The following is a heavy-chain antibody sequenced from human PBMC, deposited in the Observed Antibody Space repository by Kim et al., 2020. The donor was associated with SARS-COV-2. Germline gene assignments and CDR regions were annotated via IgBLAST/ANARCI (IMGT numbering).Heavy chain of an antibody. CDR3: AGINYGDYVIDY. CDR2: GSYDGRNT. J-gene: IGHJ4*02. CDR1: GFRFSGYA. V-gene: IGHV3-30*04. D-gene: IGHD4-17*01. Sequence: GGSLRLSCGASGFRFSGYAMHWVRQAPGKGLEWVAMGSYDGRNTYYGDSVKGRFTVSRDNSKNTLYLQMNSPRPEDTAVYSCAGINYGDYVIDYWGQGTL.